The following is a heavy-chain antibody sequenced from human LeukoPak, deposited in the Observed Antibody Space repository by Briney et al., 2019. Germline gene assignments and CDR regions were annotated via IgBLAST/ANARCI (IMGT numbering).Heavy chain of an antibody. CDR2: INVDVSVT. V-gene: IGHV3-48*04. Sequence: GGSLRLSCAASGFTFRTYWMHWVRQAPGKGLEWVSKINVDVSVTHYTQSVKGRFTISRDNAQNSLFLQMNSLRAEDTALYYCARRVPLYGMDVWGQGTTVTVSS. CDR3: ARRVPLYGMDV. CDR1: GFTFRTYW. J-gene: IGHJ6*02. D-gene: IGHD4/OR15-4a*01.